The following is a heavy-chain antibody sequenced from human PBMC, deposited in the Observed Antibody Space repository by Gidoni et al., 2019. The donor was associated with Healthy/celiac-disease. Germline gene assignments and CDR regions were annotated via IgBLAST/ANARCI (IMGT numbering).Heavy chain of an antibody. Sequence: QLQLQESGPGLVKPSETLSLTCTVSGGSISSSSYYWGWIRQPPGKGLEWIGSIYYSGSTYYNASLKSRVTISVDTSKNQFSLKLSSVTAADTAVYYCASPDCSSTSCYFDYWGQGTLVTVSS. V-gene: IGHV4-39*01. CDR1: GGSISSSSYY. J-gene: IGHJ4*02. D-gene: IGHD2-2*01. CDR3: ASPDCSSTSCYFDY. CDR2: IYYSGST.